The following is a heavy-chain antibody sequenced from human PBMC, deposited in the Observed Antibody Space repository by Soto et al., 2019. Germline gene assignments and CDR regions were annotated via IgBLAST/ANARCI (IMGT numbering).Heavy chain of an antibody. D-gene: IGHD6-19*01. Sequence: SETLSLTCAVYGGSFSGYYWTWIRQPPGKGLEWIGYIYYSGSTNYNPSLKSRVTISVDTSKNQFSLKLSSVTAADTAVYYCARGLITGSHYSGGWYYFDSWGQGTLVTVSS. CDR1: GGSFSGYY. CDR3: ARGLITGSHYSGGWYYFDS. V-gene: IGHV4-59*12. J-gene: IGHJ4*02. CDR2: IYYSGST.